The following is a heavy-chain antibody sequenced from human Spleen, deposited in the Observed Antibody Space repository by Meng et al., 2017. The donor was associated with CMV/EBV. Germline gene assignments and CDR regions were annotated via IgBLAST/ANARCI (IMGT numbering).Heavy chain of an antibody. Sequence: SETLSLTCTVSGYSISSGYYWGWIRQPPGKGLEWIGYIYYSGSTNYNPSLKSRVTISVDTSKNQFSLKLSSVTAADTAVYYCARALDPSGMDVWGQGTTVTVSS. CDR1: GYSISSGYY. V-gene: IGHV4-61*01. CDR3: ARALDPSGMDV. J-gene: IGHJ6*02. CDR2: IYYSGST.